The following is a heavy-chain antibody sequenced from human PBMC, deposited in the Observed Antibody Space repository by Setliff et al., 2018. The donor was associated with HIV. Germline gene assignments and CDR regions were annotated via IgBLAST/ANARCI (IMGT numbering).Heavy chain of an antibody. CDR2: IFHSGST. V-gene: IGHV4-4*02. J-gene: IGHJ4*02. Sequence: SETLSLTCAVSGGSISDNSWWSWVRQPPGKELEWIGEIFHSGSTNYNPSLKSRVTILVDKSKNQLSLRLSSVTAADTAVYYCARGPNLLTHYYDSSGYAVGYSDHWGQGTLVTVSS. CDR1: GGSISDNSW. CDR3: ARGPNLLTHYYDSSGYAVGYSDH. D-gene: IGHD3-22*01.